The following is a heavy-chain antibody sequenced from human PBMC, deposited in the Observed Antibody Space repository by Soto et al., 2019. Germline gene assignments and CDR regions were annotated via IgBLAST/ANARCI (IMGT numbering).Heavy chain of an antibody. D-gene: IGHD1-26*01. CDR1: GFTFSSHG. Sequence: GGSLRLSCAASGFTFSSHGMHWVRQATGKGLEWVSTIGTSGDTFYPGSVKGRFTISRENAKNSLYLQMNSLRAGDTAVYYCAREGSREYYYMDVWGKGTTVTVSS. J-gene: IGHJ6*03. V-gene: IGHV3-13*01. CDR2: IGTSGDT. CDR3: AREGSREYYYMDV.